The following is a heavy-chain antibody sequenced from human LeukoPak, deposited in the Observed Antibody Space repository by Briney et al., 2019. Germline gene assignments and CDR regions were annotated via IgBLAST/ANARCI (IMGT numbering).Heavy chain of an antibody. CDR3: AELGITMIGGV. CDR1: GLTFSSYA. D-gene: IGHD3-10*02. V-gene: IGHV3-23*01. J-gene: IGHJ6*04. Sequence: GGSLRLSCAASGLTFSSYAMSWVRQAPGKGLDWVSSISGSLNNGVSTYYADSVKGQFTISRDNSKNTLYLQMDSLRAEDTAVYYCAELGITMIGGVWGKGTTVTISS. CDR2: ISGSLNNGVST.